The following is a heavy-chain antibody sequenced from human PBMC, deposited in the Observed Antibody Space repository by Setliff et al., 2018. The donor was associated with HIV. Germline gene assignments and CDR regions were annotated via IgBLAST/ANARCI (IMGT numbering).Heavy chain of an antibody. CDR2: ITGSGGNT. CDR1: GFAFGGFA. J-gene: IGHJ4*02. CDR3: AKGHYDDWYYFDY. D-gene: IGHD4-17*01. V-gene: IGHV3-23*01. Sequence: GGSLRLSCVPSGFAFGGFAMSWVRQAPGRGLEWDSAITGSGGNTYYADSVKGRFTISRDNSENTLYLQMNSLRADDTAMYYCAKGHYDDWYYFDYWGPGTLVTVSS.